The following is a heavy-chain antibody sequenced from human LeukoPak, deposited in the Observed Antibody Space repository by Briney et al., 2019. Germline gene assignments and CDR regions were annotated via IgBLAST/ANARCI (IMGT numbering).Heavy chain of an antibody. J-gene: IGHJ6*02. CDR3: AREPYYDILTGYYKRHYYYGMDV. CDR2: IYYSGST. Sequence: SQTLSLTCTVSGGSISSGDYYWSWIRQPPGKGLEWIGYIYYSGSTYYNPSLKSRVTVSVDTSENQFSLKLSSVTAADTAVYYCAREPYYDILTGYYKRHYYYGMDVWGQGTTVTVSS. V-gene: IGHV4-30-4*01. CDR1: GGSISSGDYY. D-gene: IGHD3-9*01.